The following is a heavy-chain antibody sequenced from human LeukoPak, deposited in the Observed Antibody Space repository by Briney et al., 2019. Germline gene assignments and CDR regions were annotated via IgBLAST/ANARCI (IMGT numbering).Heavy chain of an antibody. CDR1: GYTFTGYY. CDR3: AGGRVGAAAPFDY. D-gene: IGHD1-26*01. J-gene: IGHJ4*02. CDR2: INPNSGGT. Sequence: ASVKVSCKASGYTFTGYYMHWVRQAPGQGLEWMGWINPNSGGTNYAQKFQGRVTMTRDTSISTAYMELSRLRSDDMAVYYCAGGRVGAAAPFDYWGQGTLVTVSS. V-gene: IGHV1-2*02.